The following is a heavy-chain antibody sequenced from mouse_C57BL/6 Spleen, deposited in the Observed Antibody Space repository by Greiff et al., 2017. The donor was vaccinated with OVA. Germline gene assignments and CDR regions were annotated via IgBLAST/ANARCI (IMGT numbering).Heavy chain of an antibody. CDR3: ARYGPQAWFAY. Sequence: VQGVESGAELVRPGTSVKMSCKASGYTFTNYWIGWAKQRPGHGLEWIGDIYPGGGYTNYNEKFKGKATLTADKSSSTAYMQFSSLTSEDSAIYYCARYGPQAWFAYWGQGTLVTVSA. D-gene: IGHD2-10*02. J-gene: IGHJ3*01. CDR1: GYTFTNYW. CDR2: IYPGGGYT. V-gene: IGHV1-63*01.